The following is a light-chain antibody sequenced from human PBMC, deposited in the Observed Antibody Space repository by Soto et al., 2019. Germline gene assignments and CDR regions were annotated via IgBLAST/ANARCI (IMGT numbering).Light chain of an antibody. V-gene: IGKV3D-15*01. CDR1: QSVSSY. CDR3: QQYNDWPQT. J-gene: IGKJ1*01. CDR2: GAS. Sequence: EIVMTQSPATLSLSPGERATLSCRASQSVSSYLAWYQQKPGQAPRLLISGASSRATGIPDRFSGSGSGTDFTLTISRLESEDFAVYYCQQYNDWPQTFGQGTKVEIK.